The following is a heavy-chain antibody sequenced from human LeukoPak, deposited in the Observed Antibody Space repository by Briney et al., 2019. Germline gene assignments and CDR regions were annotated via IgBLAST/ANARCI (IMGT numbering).Heavy chain of an antibody. V-gene: IGHV1-18*01. CDR3: ARDSGDEALDI. D-gene: IGHD3-10*01. J-gene: IGHJ3*02. CDR2: ISPYNGNT. CDR1: AYTFTSYG. Sequence: SVKVSCMASAYTFTSYGINWVRQAPGQGLEWVGWISPYNGNTHYAQKVQGRVTMTTDTSTSTGFMELRSLRSDDTAVYYCARDSGDEALDIWGQGTLVTVSS.